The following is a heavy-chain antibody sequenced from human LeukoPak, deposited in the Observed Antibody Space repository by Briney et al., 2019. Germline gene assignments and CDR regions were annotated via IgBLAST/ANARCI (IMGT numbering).Heavy chain of an antibody. D-gene: IGHD6-13*01. Sequence: GESLRISCKGSGYSFTGYWIGWVRLMPGKGLEWMGIIYPGDSDTRYSPSFQGQVTISADKSISTAYLQWSSLKASDTAMYYCARQTIAAEDYFDYWGQGTLVTVSS. J-gene: IGHJ4*02. CDR2: IYPGDSDT. CDR3: ARQTIAAEDYFDY. CDR1: GYSFTGYW. V-gene: IGHV5-51*01.